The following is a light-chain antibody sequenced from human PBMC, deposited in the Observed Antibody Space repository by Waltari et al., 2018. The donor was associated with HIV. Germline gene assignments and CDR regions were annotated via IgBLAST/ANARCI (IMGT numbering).Light chain of an antibody. CDR2: SNA. J-gene: IGLJ3*02. CDR3: QSYDGTLSVWV. CDR1: TSNIGAGYE. V-gene: IGLV1-40*01. Sequence: QSVLTQPPSVSGAPGQRVSLSCAGQTSNIGAGYEVHWYLQLPGSAPKLLVHSNAERPSGIPDRVSGSWAGASASRAITGLQVEDEGDYYCQSYDGTLSVWVFGGGTKLTVL.